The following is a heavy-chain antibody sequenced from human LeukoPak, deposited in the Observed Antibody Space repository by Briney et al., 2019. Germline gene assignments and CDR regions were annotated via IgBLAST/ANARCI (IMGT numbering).Heavy chain of an antibody. CDR1: GFTFSSYSSYW. Sequence: GGSLRLSCVASGFTFSSYSSYWMNWVRQAPGKGLVWVSRINSDGTYTTYADSVKGRFTISRDNAENTLYLQMNSLRAEDTAVYYCAREVVPAATPGMDVWGKGTTVTVSS. V-gene: IGHV3-74*01. D-gene: IGHD2-2*01. CDR3: AREVVPAATPGMDV. J-gene: IGHJ6*04. CDR2: INSDGTYT.